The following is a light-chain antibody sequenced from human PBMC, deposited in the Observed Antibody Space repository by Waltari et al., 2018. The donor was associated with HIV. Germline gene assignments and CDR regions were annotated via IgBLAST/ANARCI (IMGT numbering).Light chain of an antibody. Sequence: QSVLTQPPSASGTPGQRVTISCSGRSSNVVTTYVYWYKQLPGTAPALVIYPNNQRPLGVPDRFSGSKSGTSASLAISGLRSEDEADYYCATWDDSLSAWLFGGGTRLSVL. V-gene: IGLV1-47*01. CDR3: ATWDDSLSAWL. CDR2: PNN. CDR1: SSNVVTTY. J-gene: IGLJ3*02.